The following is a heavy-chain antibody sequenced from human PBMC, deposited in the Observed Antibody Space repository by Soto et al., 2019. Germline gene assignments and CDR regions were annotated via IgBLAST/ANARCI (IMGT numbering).Heavy chain of an antibody. V-gene: IGHV3-30*18. D-gene: IGHD3-9*01. CDR2: ISYDGRRK. J-gene: IGHJ6*02. Sequence: SGGGVVQPGGSLRLSCSGSGFIFSGYGMHWVRQPPGKGLEWVAVISYDGRRKYYEDSVKGRFTVSRDNSQNTVYLEMNSLRVEDSAIYYCAKDILRDQLDWGMDVWGQGTTVTVSS. CDR3: AKDILRDQLDWGMDV. CDR1: GFIFSGYG.